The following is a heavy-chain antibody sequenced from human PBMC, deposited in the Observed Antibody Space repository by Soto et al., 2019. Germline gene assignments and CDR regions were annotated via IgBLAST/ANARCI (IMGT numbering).Heavy chain of an antibody. J-gene: IGHJ4*02. CDR2: IIPIFGTA. CDR3: ARDPEDTMVRGVNVDY. D-gene: IGHD3-10*01. Sequence: QVQLVQSGAEVRKPGSSVRVSCKASGGSFNRHTISWVRQAPGQGLEWMGGIIPIFGTANHAQKFQGRVTIIADESTSTVYMELSSLRSEDTAVYYCARDPEDTMVRGVNVDYWGQGTLVTVSS. CDR1: GGSFNRHT. V-gene: IGHV1-69*01.